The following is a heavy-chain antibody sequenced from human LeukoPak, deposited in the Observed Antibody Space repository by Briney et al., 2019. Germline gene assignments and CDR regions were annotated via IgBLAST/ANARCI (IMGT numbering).Heavy chain of an antibody. Sequence: GGSLRLSCAASGFTFSSYAMHWVRQAPGKGLEYASAISSNGGSTFFASSVKGRFTISRDNSKNTLYLQMGSLRTEDMAVYYCARVPAYYSYYMDVWGKGTTVTVSS. CDR1: GFTFSSYA. CDR3: ARVPAYYSYYMDV. CDR2: ISSNGGST. J-gene: IGHJ6*03. V-gene: IGHV3-64*01.